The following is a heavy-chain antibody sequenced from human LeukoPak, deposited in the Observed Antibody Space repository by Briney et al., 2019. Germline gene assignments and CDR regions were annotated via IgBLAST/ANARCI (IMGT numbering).Heavy chain of an antibody. J-gene: IGHJ5*02. CDR1: GFSSSSNW. V-gene: IGHV3-7*01. D-gene: IGHD1-1*01. CDR3: ARLGLEVGGPNWFDP. CDR2: IKRDGSQK. Sequence: GGSLRLSCAAPGFSSSSNWMGWVRQAPGKGLEWVAHIKRDGSQKYYLDSVKGRFTISRDNAKNSLYLQMNSLRVEDTAVYYCARLGLEVGGPNWFDPWGQGTLVTVSS.